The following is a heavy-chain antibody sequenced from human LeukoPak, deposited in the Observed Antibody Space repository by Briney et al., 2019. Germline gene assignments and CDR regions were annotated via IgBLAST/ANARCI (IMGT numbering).Heavy chain of an antibody. D-gene: IGHD4-17*01. CDR3: ARAPTTVTNYYFDY. CDR2: INPNSGGT. Sequence: ASVKVSCKASGYTFTGYYMHWVRQAPGQGLEWMGWINPNSGGTNYAQKFQGRVTMTRDTSISTAYMELSRLRSDDTAVYYCARAPTTVTNYYFDYWGQGTLVTVSS. J-gene: IGHJ4*02. V-gene: IGHV1-2*02. CDR1: GYTFTGYY.